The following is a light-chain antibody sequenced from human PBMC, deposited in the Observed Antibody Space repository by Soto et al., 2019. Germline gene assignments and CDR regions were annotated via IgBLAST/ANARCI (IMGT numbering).Light chain of an antibody. CDR1: QSVNSN. Sequence: EIVMTQSPATLSVSPGERATLSCRASQSVNSNLAWYQQKPGQAPRLLIYGASTRATGIPARFSGSGSGTEFTLTISSRQSEDFAVYYCQQYNNWLWTFGQGTKVEIK. V-gene: IGKV3-15*01. CDR3: QQYNNWLWT. J-gene: IGKJ1*01. CDR2: GAS.